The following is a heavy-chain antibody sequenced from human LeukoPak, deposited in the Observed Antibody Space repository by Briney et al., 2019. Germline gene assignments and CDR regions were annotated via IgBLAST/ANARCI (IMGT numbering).Heavy chain of an antibody. CDR3: ARDPGYDCSGGSCPSYYGMGV. D-gene: IGHD2-15*01. J-gene: IGHJ6*02. Sequence: PGGSLRLSCAASGFTFSSYGMHWVRQAPGKGLEWVAVIPYDGSNKYYTDSVKGRFTISRDNSKNTLYLQMNSLRAEDTAVYYCARDPGYDCSGGSCPSYYGMGVWGQGTTVTVSS. CDR1: GFTFSSYG. V-gene: IGHV3-30*03. CDR2: IPYDGSNK.